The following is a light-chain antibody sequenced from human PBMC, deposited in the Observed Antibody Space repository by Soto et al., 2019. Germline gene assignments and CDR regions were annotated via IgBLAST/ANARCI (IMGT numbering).Light chain of an antibody. CDR2: AAS. CDR1: QGISSW. Sequence: DIQMTQSPSSVSASVGDRVTISCRASQGISSWLAWYQQKPGKAPKLLIYAASTLQSGVPSRFSGSGSGTDFTLTISSLAPEDFAIYYCHQRQSWPRTFGQGTKVEIK. V-gene: IGKV1-12*01. J-gene: IGKJ1*01. CDR3: HQRQSWPRT.